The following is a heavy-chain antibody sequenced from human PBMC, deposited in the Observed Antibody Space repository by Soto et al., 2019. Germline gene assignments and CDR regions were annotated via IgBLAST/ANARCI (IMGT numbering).Heavy chain of an antibody. CDR3: ARIDNDILHRSDP. CDR1: CGSISSSIYY. J-gene: IGHJ5*02. Sequence: QLQLQESGPGLVKPSETLSLTCTVSCGSISSSIYYWGWIRQPPGKVLEWIGSIYYRVSTYYNPSRKNRVTISVDTAKNQFSRKLSSVTAADTAVYYCARIDNDILHRSDPWGQGTLVTVSS. V-gene: IGHV4-39*01. CDR2: IYYRVST. D-gene: IGHD3-9*01.